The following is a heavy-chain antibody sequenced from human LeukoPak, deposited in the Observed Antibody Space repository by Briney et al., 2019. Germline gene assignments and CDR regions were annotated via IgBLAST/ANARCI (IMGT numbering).Heavy chain of an antibody. CDR2: ISSSSSYI. D-gene: IGHD1-1*01. CDR1: GFTFSSYS. CDR3: ARVKGTPTGAFDI. Sequence: PGGSLRLSCAASGFTFSSYSMNWVRQAPGKGLEWVSSISSSSSYIYYADSVKGRFTISRDNGKNSLYLQMNSLRAEDTAVYYCARVKGTPTGAFDIWGQGTMVTVSS. J-gene: IGHJ3*02. V-gene: IGHV3-21*01.